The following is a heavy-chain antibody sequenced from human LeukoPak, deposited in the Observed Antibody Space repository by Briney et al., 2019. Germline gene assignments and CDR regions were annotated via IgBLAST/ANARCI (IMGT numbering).Heavy chain of an antibody. CDR2: ISYDGSNK. V-gene: IGHV3-30*19. Sequence: GGSLRLSCAASGFIFSSYAMHWVRQAPGKGLEWVAVISYDGSNKYYADSVKGRFTISRDNSKNTLYLQMNSLRAEDTAVYYCAREDTADAFDIWGQGTMVTVSS. CDR3: AREDTADAFDI. CDR1: GFIFSSYA. J-gene: IGHJ3*02. D-gene: IGHD5-18*01.